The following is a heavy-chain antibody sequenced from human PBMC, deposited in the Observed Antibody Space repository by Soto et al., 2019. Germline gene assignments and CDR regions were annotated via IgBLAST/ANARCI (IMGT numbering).Heavy chain of an antibody. CDR2: ISYGGGTT. Sequence: PGGSLRLSCAASEFTFSNYAMSWVRQAPGKGLEWVSAISYGGGTTYYADSVKDRFTISRDNSKNTLYLQMNSLRAEDTAVYYCAKKPGYYYDSTGYHFDYWGQGT. CDR1: EFTFSNYA. D-gene: IGHD3-22*01. CDR3: AKKPGYYYDSTGYHFDY. V-gene: IGHV3-23*01. J-gene: IGHJ4*02.